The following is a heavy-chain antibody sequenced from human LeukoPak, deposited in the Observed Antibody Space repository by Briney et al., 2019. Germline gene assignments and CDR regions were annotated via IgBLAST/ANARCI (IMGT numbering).Heavy chain of an antibody. D-gene: IGHD6-19*01. Sequence: GGSLRLSCAASGFTFSSYVMSWVRQAPGKGLEWVSGISGSGGTTYYADSVKGRFTISRDNSKNTLYLQMNSLRAEDTAVYYCASFQAVAGTDYWGQGTLVTVSS. CDR2: ISGSGGTT. V-gene: IGHV3-23*01. CDR3: ASFQAVAGTDY. J-gene: IGHJ4*02. CDR1: GFTFSSYV.